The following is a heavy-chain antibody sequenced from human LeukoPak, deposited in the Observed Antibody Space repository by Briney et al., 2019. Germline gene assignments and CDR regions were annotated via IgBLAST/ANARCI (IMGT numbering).Heavy chain of an antibody. CDR1: GYTFTGYY. J-gene: IGHJ5*02. CDR3: ARGSSGWFRNWFDP. Sequence: ASVKVSCKASGYTFTGYYMHWVRQAPGQGLEWMGWMNPNSGNTGYAQKFQGRVTITRNTSISTAYMELSSLRSEDTAVYYCARGSSGWFRNWFDPWGQGTLVTVSS. CDR2: MNPNSGNT. V-gene: IGHV1-8*03. D-gene: IGHD6-19*01.